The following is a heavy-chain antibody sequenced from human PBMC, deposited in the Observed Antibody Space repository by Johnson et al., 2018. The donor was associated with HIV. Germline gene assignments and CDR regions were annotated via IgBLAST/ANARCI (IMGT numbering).Heavy chain of an antibody. J-gene: IGHJ3*02. V-gene: IGHV3-23*04. Sequence: VQLVESGGGLVKPGRSLRLSCAASGFTFTSYAMSWVRQAPGKGLEWVSLITGSGGNTYNADSVKGRFTISRDNSKNTLYLQMKSLRVEDTAVYYCARSPETGDRLWRAFDIWGHGTMVTVSS. CDR1: GFTFTSYA. CDR3: ARSPETGDRLWRAFDI. CDR2: ITGSGGNT. D-gene: IGHD4-17*01.